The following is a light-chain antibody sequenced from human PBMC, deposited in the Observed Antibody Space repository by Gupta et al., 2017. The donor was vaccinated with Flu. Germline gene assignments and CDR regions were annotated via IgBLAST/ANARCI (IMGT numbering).Light chain of an antibody. J-gene: IGLJ2*01. CDR3: QVGDSSTGV. Sequence: TSVSGGEVWCKFACADPPNPDQVLILFIYKVTNRPAGIPERFAGSNSGTTSTLTISGTQAVDEDDYYCQVGDSSTGVFGGGTKVTVL. CDR2: KVT. V-gene: IGLV3-1*01. CDR1: EVWCKF.